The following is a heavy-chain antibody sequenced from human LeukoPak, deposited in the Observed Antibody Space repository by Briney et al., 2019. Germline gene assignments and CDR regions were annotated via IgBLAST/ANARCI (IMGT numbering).Heavy chain of an antibody. J-gene: IGHJ4*02. Sequence: SETLSLTCTVSGGSISSSSYYWGWLRQPTGKGLEWIGTIYYSGSTYYNPSLKSRVTISVDTSKNQFSLKLGSVTAADTAVYYCARLDSIHLITYWGQGTLVTVSS. D-gene: IGHD3-16*01. CDR3: ARLDSIHLITY. CDR2: IYYSGST. V-gene: IGHV4-39*01. CDR1: GGSISSSSYY.